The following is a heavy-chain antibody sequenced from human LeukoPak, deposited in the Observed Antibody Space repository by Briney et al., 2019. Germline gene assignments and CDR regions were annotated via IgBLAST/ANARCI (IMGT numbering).Heavy chain of an antibody. J-gene: IGHJ4*02. CDR1: GFTFSNYG. CDR3: AKGVDYCSGGSCRADY. Sequence: PGRSLRLSCAASGFTFSNYGIHWVRQAPGKGLEWVAVISYDGNNKYYADSVKGRFTISRDNSKNTLFLQMNSLRAEDTAVYYCAKGVDYCSGGSCRADYWGPGTLVTVSS. CDR2: ISYDGNNK. V-gene: IGHV3-30*18. D-gene: IGHD2-15*01.